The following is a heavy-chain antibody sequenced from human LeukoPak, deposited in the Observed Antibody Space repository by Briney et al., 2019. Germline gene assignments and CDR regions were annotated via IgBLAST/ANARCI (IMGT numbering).Heavy chain of an antibody. CDR2: MNPNSGNT. D-gene: IGHD3-10*01. CDR1: GYTFTSYD. V-gene: IGHV1-8*03. CDR3: ARGPLSYTDYYYYYMDV. J-gene: IGHJ6*03. Sequence: ASVKVSCKASGYTFTSYDINWVRQATGQGLEWMGWMNPNSGNTGYAQKFQGRVTITRNTSISTAYMELSSLRSEDTAVYYCARGPLSYTDYYYYYMDVWGKGTTVTVSS.